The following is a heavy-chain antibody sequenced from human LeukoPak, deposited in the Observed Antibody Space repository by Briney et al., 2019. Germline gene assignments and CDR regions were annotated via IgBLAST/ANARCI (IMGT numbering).Heavy chain of an antibody. D-gene: IGHD3-16*02. J-gene: IGHJ4*02. CDR2: IYYSGST. CDR1: GGSISSSSYY. Sequence: MPSETLSLTCTVSGGSISSSSYYWGWIRQPPGKGLEWIGSIYYSGSTYYNPSLKSRVTISVDTSKNQFSLKLSSVTAADTAVYYCAKEGHYGYVWGSYRYGRGFDYWGQGTLVTVSS. CDR3: AKEGHYGYVWGSYRYGRGFDY. V-gene: IGHV4-39*07.